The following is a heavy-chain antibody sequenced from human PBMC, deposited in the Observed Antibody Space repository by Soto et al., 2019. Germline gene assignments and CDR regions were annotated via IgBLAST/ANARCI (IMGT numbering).Heavy chain of an antibody. V-gene: IGHV3-73*01. D-gene: IGHD6-19*01. J-gene: IGHJ3*02. CDR2: LRNKPYNYAT. CDR3: ARPNRSCWYSWVAFDI. Sequence: GGSLRRSCADTGLGFSSSAIESVRQASGEGLEGIGRLRNKPYNYATAYGTSVKGRFTISRDDSKNTAYLQMNRLKTEDTAVYYCARPNRSCWYSWVAFDIWGQGTIVIVS. CDR1: GLGFSSSA.